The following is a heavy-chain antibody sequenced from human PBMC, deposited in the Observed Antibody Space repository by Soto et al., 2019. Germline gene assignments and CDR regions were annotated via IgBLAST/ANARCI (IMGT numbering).Heavy chain of an antibody. J-gene: IGHJ6*02. CDR1: SGSFSGYY. V-gene: IGHV4-34*01. CDR2: INHSGST. Sequence: SETLSLTCAVYSGSFSGYYWSWIRQPPGKGLEWIGEINHSGSTNYNPSLKSRVTISVDTSKNQFSLKLSSVTAADTAVYYCARVGITMVRGVIRDYYYYGMDVWGQGTTVTVSS. D-gene: IGHD3-10*01. CDR3: ARVGITMVRGVIRDYYYYGMDV.